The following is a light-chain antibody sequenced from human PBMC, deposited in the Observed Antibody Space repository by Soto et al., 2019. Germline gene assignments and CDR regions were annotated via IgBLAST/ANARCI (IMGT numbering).Light chain of an antibody. V-gene: IGKV3-20*01. J-gene: IGKJ3*01. Sequence: DIGLTQSPGTLSLSPGDRATLSCRASQTVSSNNLAWYQQKRGQAPRLLLYGASTRAAAIPDRFRGGGSGTEFTLIISNLAPADFADYYCKQYGSSPFTFGPGSAADIK. CDR2: GAS. CDR1: QTVSSNN. CDR3: KQYGSSPFT.